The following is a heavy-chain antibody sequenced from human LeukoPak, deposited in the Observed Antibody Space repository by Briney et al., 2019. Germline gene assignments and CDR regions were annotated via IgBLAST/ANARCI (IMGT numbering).Heavy chain of an antibody. Sequence: GGSLRLSCAASGFTFSSYSMNWVRQAPGKGLEWVSSISSSSSYIYYADSVKGRFTISRDNAKNSLYLQMNSLRAEDTAVYYCARGSLDSRPLSCGGDCYSWFWGQGTLVTVSS. J-gene: IGHJ4*02. CDR2: ISSSSSYI. V-gene: IGHV3-21*01. D-gene: IGHD2-21*02. CDR1: GFTFSSYS. CDR3: ARGSLDSRPLSCGGDCYSWF.